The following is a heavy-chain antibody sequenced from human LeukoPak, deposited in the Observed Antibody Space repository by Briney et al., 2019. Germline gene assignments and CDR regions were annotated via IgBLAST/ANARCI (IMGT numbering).Heavy chain of an antibody. J-gene: IGHJ3*02. CDR1: GFTFSSYA. D-gene: IGHD2-15*01. Sequence: GGSLRLSCAASGFTFSSYAMSWVRQAPGKGLEWVSAISGSGGSTYYADSVKGRFTISRGNSKNTLYLQMNSLRAEDTAVYYCAKYRLRYSLYDAFDIWGQGTMVTVSS. V-gene: IGHV3-23*01. CDR2: ISGSGGST. CDR3: AKYRLRYSLYDAFDI.